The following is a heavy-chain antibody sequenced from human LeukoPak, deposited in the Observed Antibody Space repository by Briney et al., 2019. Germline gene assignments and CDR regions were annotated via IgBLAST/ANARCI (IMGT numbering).Heavy chain of an antibody. J-gene: IGHJ4*02. Sequence: GGSLRLSCAASGFTFSSYGMHWVRQAPGKGLEWVAVISYDGSNTYYADSVKGRFTISRDNSKNMLYLQMNSLRAQDTAVYYCAKPYYYGSRSYMDYWGQGTLVTVSS. V-gene: IGHV3-30*18. CDR2: ISYDGSNT. CDR1: GFTFSSYG. D-gene: IGHD3-10*01. CDR3: AKPYYYGSRSYMDY.